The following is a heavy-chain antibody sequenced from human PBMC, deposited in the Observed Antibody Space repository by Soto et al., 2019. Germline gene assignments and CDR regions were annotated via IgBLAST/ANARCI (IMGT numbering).Heavy chain of an antibody. CDR1: GLTFRSYW. V-gene: IGHV3-7*03. Sequence: GGSLRLACAASGLTFRSYWMSWVRQAPGNGLEWVANIKQDGSDKYYVDSVKGRFTISRDNAKNSLYLQMNSLRADDTAVYYCARDSPTIEVAGTRAFDIWGQGTMVTVSS. D-gene: IGHD6-19*01. J-gene: IGHJ3*02. CDR3: ARDSPTIEVAGTRAFDI. CDR2: IKQDGSDK.